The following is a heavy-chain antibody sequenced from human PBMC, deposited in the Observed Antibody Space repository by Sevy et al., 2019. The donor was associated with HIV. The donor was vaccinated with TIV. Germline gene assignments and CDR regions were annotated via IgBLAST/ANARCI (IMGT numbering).Heavy chain of an antibody. CDR1: GYSFSDSGYY. D-gene: IGHD3-3*01. J-gene: IGHJ6*02. Sequence: ASVKVSCKASGYSFSDSGYYVHWVRQAPGQGLEWMGWINPKSGATKYAQKFQGRVTMTRDTSVSTANMELTRLTSEDTAVYYWAREGYDFWTGPVDYDYGMDVWGQGTTVTVSS. CDR2: INPKSGAT. CDR3: AREGYDFWTGPVDYDYGMDV. V-gene: IGHV1-2*02.